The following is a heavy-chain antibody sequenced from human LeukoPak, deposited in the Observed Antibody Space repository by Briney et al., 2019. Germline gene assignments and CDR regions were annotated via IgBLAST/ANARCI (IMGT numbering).Heavy chain of an antibody. V-gene: IGHV3-7*01. CDR1: GFTFSNYW. J-gene: IGHJ4*02. CDR2: IKQDGSEK. CDR3: ARSASYYDSSGYWYYIDY. Sequence: PGGSLRLSCAASGFTFSNYWMSWVRQAPGKGLEWVAHIKQDGSEKYYVDSVKGRFTISRDNAESSLYLQMNSLRAEDTAVYYCARSASYYDSSGYWYYIDYWDQGTLVTVSS. D-gene: IGHD3-22*01.